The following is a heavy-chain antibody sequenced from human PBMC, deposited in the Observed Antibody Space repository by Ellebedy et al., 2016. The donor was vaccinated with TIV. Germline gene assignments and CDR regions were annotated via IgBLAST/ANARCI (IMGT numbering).Heavy chain of an antibody. D-gene: IGHD6-19*01. CDR1: GFTFSSYG. Sequence: GESLKISCAASGFTFSSYGMNWVRQAPGKGLEWVSAFRGSDGNTYYANSVEGRFIISRDNSKRTLYLQMNSLRAEDKAVYYCAKGRGGGSDSSAPRYYFDSWGLGTLVTVSS. J-gene: IGHJ4*02. V-gene: IGHV3-23*01. CDR3: AKGRGGGSDSSAPRYYFDS. CDR2: FRGSDGNT.